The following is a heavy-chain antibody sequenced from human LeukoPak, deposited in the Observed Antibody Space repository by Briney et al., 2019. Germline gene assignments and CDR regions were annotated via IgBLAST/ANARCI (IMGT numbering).Heavy chain of an antibody. J-gene: IGHJ3*02. Sequence: SETLSLTCTVSGGSISSYYWSWIRQPPAKGREWIGYIYYSGSTNYNPSLKSRVTISVDTSQSQFSLKLSSVTAADTALYYCAHSGYYSGQDAFDIWGQGTMVTVSS. CDR1: GGSISSYY. D-gene: IGHD3-22*01. V-gene: IGHV4-59*08. CDR3: AHSGYYSGQDAFDI. CDR2: IYYSGST.